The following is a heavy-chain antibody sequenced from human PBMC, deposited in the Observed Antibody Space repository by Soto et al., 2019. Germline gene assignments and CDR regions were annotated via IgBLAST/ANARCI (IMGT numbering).Heavy chain of an antibody. CDR3: ATRLIDYDFWSGSNPDYGMDV. CDR2: IYYSGST. CDR1: GGSISSGGYY. V-gene: IGHV4-31*03. Sequence: SETLSLTCTVSGGSISSGGYYWSWIRQHPGKGLEWIGYIYYSGSTYYNPSLKSRVTISVDTSKNQFSLKLSSVTAADTAVYYCATRLIDYDFWSGSNPDYGMDVWGQGTTVTVSS. J-gene: IGHJ6*02. D-gene: IGHD3-3*01.